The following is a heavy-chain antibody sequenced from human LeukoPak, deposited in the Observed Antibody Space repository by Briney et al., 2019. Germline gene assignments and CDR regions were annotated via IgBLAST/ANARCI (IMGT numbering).Heavy chain of an antibody. CDR3: VRDRQEWLLLEPFDY. Sequence: GGSLRLSCAASGLTLSNYAMSWVRQAPGKGPEWVSSISSSSNYIYYADSLKGRFTVSRDNAKNSLSLQMNSLRAEDTAVYYCVRDRQEWLLLEPFDYWGQGALVTVSS. V-gene: IGHV3-21*01. D-gene: IGHD3-3*01. J-gene: IGHJ4*02. CDR2: ISSSSNYI. CDR1: GLTLSNYA.